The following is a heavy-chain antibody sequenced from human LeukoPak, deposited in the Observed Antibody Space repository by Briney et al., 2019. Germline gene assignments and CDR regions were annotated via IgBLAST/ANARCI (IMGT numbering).Heavy chain of an antibody. J-gene: IGHJ4*02. Sequence: GESLKISCQSSGYSFPSYWIGWVRQMPGKGLEWTGIIYPGDSDTRYSPSFQGQVTISADKSINTAYLQWSSLKASDTAMYCCARPNGVGATTAFDYWGQGTLVTVSS. V-gene: IGHV5-51*01. D-gene: IGHD1-26*01. CDR2: IYPGDSDT. CDR3: ARPNGVGATTAFDY. CDR1: GYSFPSYW.